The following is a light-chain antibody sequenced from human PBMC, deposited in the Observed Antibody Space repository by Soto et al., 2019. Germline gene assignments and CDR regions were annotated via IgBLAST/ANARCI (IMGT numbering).Light chain of an antibody. CDR2: GAS. J-gene: IGKJ2*01. Sequence: DIHMTQSPSTLSASVGDRVTIPCRASQSISTYLAWYQQKAGKAPKLLLYGASNLESGVPSRFSGSGSGTEFTLTISSLQPDDFATYSCQQYNSYFPYTFGQGTKLESK. CDR3: QQYNSYFPYT. V-gene: IGKV1-5*01. CDR1: QSISTY.